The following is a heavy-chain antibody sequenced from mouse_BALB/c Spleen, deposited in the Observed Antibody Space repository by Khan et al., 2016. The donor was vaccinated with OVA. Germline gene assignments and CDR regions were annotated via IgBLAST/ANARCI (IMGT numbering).Heavy chain of an antibody. CDR1: GYSITSGYA. D-gene: IGHD1-1*01. CDR3: ARGNYYGYYFDD. CDR2: ISYSGVT. Sequence: EVQLQESGPGLVKPSQSLSLTCTVTGYSITSGYAWNWIRQFPGNKLEWMGYISYSGVTSYTPSLKSRISITRDTSKKQFFLQLTSVTTEDTATYYCARGNYYGYYFDDWGQGTTLTVSS. J-gene: IGHJ2*01. V-gene: IGHV3-2*02.